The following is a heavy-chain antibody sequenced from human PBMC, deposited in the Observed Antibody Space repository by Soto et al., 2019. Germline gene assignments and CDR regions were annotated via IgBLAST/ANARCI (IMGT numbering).Heavy chain of an antibody. CDR2: ISSSGYI. CDR3: ARDCSGGSCYPRMDV. CDR1: GFNFNSYT. J-gene: IGHJ6*02. V-gene: IGHV3-21*01. D-gene: IGHD2-15*01. Sequence: GGSLGLSCAASGFNFNSYTINWVRQAPGKRLEWLSSISSSGYIFSTDSVRGRFTISRDNAKNSVYLQINSLRAEDTAVYFCARDCSGGSCYPRMDVWGQGTTVTVSS.